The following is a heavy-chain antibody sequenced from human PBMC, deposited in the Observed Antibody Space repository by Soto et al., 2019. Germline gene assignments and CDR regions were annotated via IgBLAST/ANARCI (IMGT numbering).Heavy chain of an antibody. CDR2: IIPIFGTA. V-gene: IGHV1-69*13. Sequence: GASVKVSCKASGGTFSSHAISWVRQAPGQGLEWMGGIIPIFGTANYAQKFQGRVTITADESTSTAYMELSSLRSEDTAVYYCAFYDSSGYYYSRHRFDPWGQGTLVTVSS. J-gene: IGHJ5*02. CDR1: GGTFSSHA. CDR3: AFYDSSGYYYSRHRFDP. D-gene: IGHD3-22*01.